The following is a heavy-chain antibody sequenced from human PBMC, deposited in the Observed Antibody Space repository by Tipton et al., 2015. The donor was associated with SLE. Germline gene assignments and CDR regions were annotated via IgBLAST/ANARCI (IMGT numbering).Heavy chain of an antibody. V-gene: IGHV3-64*04. J-gene: IGHJ4*02. CDR1: GFTFSSYA. Sequence: SLRLSCSASGFTFSSYAMHWVRQAPGKGLEYVSAISSNGGSTYYADSVKGRFTISRDNSKNTLYLQMNSLRAEDTAVYYCAKEGGYYDFWSGYTPLGDYWGQGTLVTVSS. CDR2: ISSNGGST. CDR3: AKEGGYYDFWSGYTPLGDY. D-gene: IGHD3-3*01.